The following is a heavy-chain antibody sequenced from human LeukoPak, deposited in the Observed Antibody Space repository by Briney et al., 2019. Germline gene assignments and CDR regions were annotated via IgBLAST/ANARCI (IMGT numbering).Heavy chain of an antibody. V-gene: IGHV3-23*01. CDR2: ISGRGGST. CDR3: AKDLSPYGDYDFPSDAFDI. Sequence: PGGSLRLSCAASGFTFSSYSMSWVRRAPGKGLEWVSAISGRGGSTYYADSVKGRFTISRDNSKNTLYLQMNSLRAEDTAVYYCAKDLSPYGDYDFPSDAFDIWGQGTMVTVSS. J-gene: IGHJ3*02. CDR1: GFTFSSYS. D-gene: IGHD4-17*01.